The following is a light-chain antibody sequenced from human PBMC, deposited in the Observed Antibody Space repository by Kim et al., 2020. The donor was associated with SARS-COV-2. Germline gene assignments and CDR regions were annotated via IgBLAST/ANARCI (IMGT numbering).Light chain of an antibody. V-gene: IGKV3-20*01. CDR3: HLYGGSPT. CDR2: GAS. CDR1: QTASGTF. Sequence: EIVLAQSPGTLSLSPGERATLSCKASQTASGTFLSWYQQKPGQAPRLLIYGASSRATGIPDRFSGSRSGTDFTLTISRLEPEDFAVYYCHLYGGSPTFGGGTKVDIK. J-gene: IGKJ4*01.